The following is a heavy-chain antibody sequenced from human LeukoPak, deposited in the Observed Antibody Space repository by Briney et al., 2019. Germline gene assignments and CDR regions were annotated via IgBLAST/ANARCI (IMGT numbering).Heavy chain of an antibody. CDR3: ARDATYCSGGTCSYYGLDV. CDR1: GYTFTSYG. D-gene: IGHD2-15*01. J-gene: IGHJ6*02. Sequence: ASVKVSCKASGYTFTSYGISWVRQAPGQGLEWMGWISAYNGNTNYAQKFQGRVTISRDTSASTAYMELSSLTSEDTAVYYCARDATYCSGGTCSYYGLDVWGQGTTVTVSS. V-gene: IGHV1-18*01. CDR2: ISAYNGNT.